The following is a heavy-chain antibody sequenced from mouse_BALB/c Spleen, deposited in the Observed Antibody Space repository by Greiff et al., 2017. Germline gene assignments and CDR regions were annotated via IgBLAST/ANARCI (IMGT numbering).Heavy chain of an antibody. CDR3: ARGHGSSYWYFDV. Sequence: EVKVIESGGGLVQPGGSLKLSCAASAFTFSSYGMSWVRQTPDKRLELVATINSNGGSTYYPDSVKGRFTISRDNAKNTLYLQMSSLKSEDTAMYYCARGHGSSYWYFDVWGAGTTVTVSS. V-gene: IGHV5-6-3*01. D-gene: IGHD1-1*01. CDR2: INSNGGST. J-gene: IGHJ1*01. CDR1: AFTFSSYG.